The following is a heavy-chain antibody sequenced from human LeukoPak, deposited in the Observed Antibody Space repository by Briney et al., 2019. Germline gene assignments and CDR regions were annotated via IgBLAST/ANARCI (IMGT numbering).Heavy chain of an antibody. CDR1: GYTFSSYT. V-gene: IGHV7-4-1*02. CDR2: INTNTGNP. Sequence: ASVRVSCKASGYTFSSYTMNWVRQAPGQGLEWMGWINTNTGNPTYAQDYTGRFVFSLDTSVSTTYLQISRLKAEDTAVYYCASGPSYSGSNEYFDSWGQGTLVTVSS. J-gene: IGHJ4*02. D-gene: IGHD1-26*01. CDR3: ASGPSYSGSNEYFDS.